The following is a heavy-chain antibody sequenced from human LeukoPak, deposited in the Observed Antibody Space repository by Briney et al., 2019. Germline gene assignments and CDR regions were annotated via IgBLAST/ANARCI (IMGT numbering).Heavy chain of an antibody. CDR3: AKDKEQQQLD. CDR2: ISWNSGSI. Sequence: PGGSLRLSCAASGFTFSSYGMHWVRQAPGKGLEWVSGISWNSGSIGYADSVKGRFTISRDNAKNSLYLQMNSLRAEDTALYYCAKDKEQQQLDWGQGTLVTVSS. CDR1: GFTFSSYG. J-gene: IGHJ4*02. V-gene: IGHV3-9*01. D-gene: IGHD6-13*01.